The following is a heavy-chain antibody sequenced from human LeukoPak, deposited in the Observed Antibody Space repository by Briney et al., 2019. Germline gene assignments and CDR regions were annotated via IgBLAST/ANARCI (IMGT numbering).Heavy chain of an antibody. V-gene: IGHV1-2*02. D-gene: IGHD3-22*01. CDR1: GYTFTGYY. Sequence: ASVKVSCKASGYTFTGYYMHWVRQAPGQGLEWVGWINPNSGGTNYAQKFQGRVTMTRDTSISTAYMELSRLRSDDTAVYYCARDLLGYYDSSGPSWGQGTLVTVSS. J-gene: IGHJ5*02. CDR3: ARDLLGYYDSSGPS. CDR2: INPNSGGT.